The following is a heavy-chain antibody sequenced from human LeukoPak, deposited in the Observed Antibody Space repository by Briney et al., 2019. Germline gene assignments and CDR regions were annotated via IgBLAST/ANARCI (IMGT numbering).Heavy chain of an antibody. CDR2: ISGDGGYT. V-gene: IGHV3-23*01. D-gene: IGHD6-19*01. CDR1: GFSFGSYA. J-gene: IGHJ4*02. CDR3: ARDGTYSSGWYDFDH. Sequence: PGGSLRLSCAASGFSFGSYALNWVRQAPGKGLEWVSTISGDGGYTYYAGSVKGRFTISRDSSNNALYLQMNSLRAEDTALYYCARDGTYSSGWYDFDHWGQGTLVTVSS.